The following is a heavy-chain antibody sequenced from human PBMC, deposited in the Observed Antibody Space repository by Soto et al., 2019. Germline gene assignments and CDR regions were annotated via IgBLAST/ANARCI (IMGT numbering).Heavy chain of an antibody. J-gene: IGHJ6*02. Sequence: EMQLVESGGGLVQPGRSLRLSCAASGFTFDDYAMHWVRQAPGKGLEWVLGISWDGVTVDSAVSVRGRFTISRDNAENSLYLQMHSLRAEDTAVYYCARGDSTDCSNGVCSFFYNHDMDVWGQGTTVTVSS. V-gene: IGHV3-9*01. CDR2: ISWDGVTV. D-gene: IGHD2-8*01. CDR1: GFTFDDYA. CDR3: ARGDSTDCSNGVCSFFYNHDMDV.